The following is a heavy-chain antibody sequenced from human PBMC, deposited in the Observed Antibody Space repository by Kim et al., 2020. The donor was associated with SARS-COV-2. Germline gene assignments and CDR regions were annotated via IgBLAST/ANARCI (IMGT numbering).Heavy chain of an antibody. V-gene: IGHV5-51*01. D-gene: IGHD3-10*01. CDR3: ARRGYGSGSYYNGDHFDY. Sequence: GESLKISCKGSGYSFTSYWIGWVRQMPGKGLEWMGIIYPGDSAIRYSPSFQGQVTISADKSISTAYLQWRSLKASDTAMYYCARRGYGSGSYYNGDHFDYWGQGTLFTVSS. J-gene: IGHJ4*02. CDR1: GYSFTSYW. CDR2: IYPGDSAI.